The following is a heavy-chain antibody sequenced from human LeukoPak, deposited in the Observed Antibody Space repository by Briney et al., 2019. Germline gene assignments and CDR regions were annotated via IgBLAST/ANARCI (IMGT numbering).Heavy chain of an antibody. D-gene: IGHD6-25*01. CDR2: IYTSGST. CDR3: AREGSAAAGYFQR. Sequence: QVQLQESGPGLVKPSQTLSLTCTVAGGPINSGSYYWTWIRQRPGKGLEWIGRIYTSGSTHYNPSLRGRAIISADTSTNQFSLRLSSVTAADTAVYYCAREGSAAAGYFQRWGQGTLVTVSS. J-gene: IGHJ1*01. V-gene: IGHV4-61*02. CDR1: GGPINSGSYY.